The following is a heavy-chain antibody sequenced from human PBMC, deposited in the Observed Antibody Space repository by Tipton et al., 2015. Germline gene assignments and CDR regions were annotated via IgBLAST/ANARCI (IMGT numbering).Heavy chain of an antibody. V-gene: IGHV4-38-2*01. D-gene: IGHD3-10*01. CDR2: ISHSGKT. J-gene: IGHJ3*02. CDR1: AYSISTDYY. CDR3: ARPRGPMIREAFDI. Sequence: TLSLTCAVSAYSISTDYYWVWIRQPPGKGLEWIGAISHSGKTYSNPSLKSRVTISVDTSKNQFSLNLSSLTAADTAIYYCARPRGPMIREAFDIWGQGTMVTVSS.